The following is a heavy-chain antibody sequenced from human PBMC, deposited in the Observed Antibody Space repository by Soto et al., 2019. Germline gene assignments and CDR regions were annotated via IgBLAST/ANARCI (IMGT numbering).Heavy chain of an antibody. Sequence: QLQLQESGSGLVKPSQTLSLTCAVSGDAISSGGHSWSWIRQPPGKGLEWIGYIYHNGDTYYDAPLKSRVTILIDMSKSQFSLKLSSVTAADTAVYYCARGGNSGPFDYWGQGTLVTVSS. V-gene: IGHV4-30-2*01. CDR3: ARGGNSGPFDY. CDR1: GDAISSGGHS. CDR2: IYHNGDT. J-gene: IGHJ4*02. D-gene: IGHD2-21*01.